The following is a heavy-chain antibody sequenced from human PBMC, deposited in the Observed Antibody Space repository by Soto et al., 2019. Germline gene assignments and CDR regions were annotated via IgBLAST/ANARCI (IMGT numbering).Heavy chain of an antibody. CDR2: ISGGGDTT. CDR1: GFTFNNYA. CDR3: AKGRGGSGSLTPRVDF. Sequence: EVQLLESGGGLVQPGGSLRLSCAASGFTFNNYAMTWVRQAPGKGLEWVSAISGGGDTTSYADSVKGRFTVSRDGSKNTLYLQMRSRRADDTALYYCAKGRGGSGSLTPRVDFWGQGTLVTVSS. J-gene: IGHJ4*02. D-gene: IGHD3-10*01. V-gene: IGHV3-23*01.